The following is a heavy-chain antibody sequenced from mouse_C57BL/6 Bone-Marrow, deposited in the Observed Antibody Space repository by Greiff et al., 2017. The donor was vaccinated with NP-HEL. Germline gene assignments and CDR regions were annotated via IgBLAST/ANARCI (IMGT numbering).Heavy chain of an antibody. V-gene: IGHV14-4*01. D-gene: IGHD1-1*01. Sequence: VQLQQSGAELVSPGASVKLSCTASGFTFNDDYMHWVKQRPEQGLEWIGWIDPDNGDTEYASKFYGMAIITADTSSNTAYLQLSIMTSEDTAVYYGTFYYDGIDYWGEGTTLPVSS. CDR2: IDPDNGDT. J-gene: IGHJ2*01. CDR1: GFTFNDDY. CDR3: TFYYDGIDY.